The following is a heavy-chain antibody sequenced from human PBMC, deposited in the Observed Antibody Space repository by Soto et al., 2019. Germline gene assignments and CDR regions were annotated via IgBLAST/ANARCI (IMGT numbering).Heavy chain of an antibody. CDR2: IYYSGST. CDR3: AREPGYSSGSKGFDY. V-gene: IGHV4-39*07. CDR1: GGSISSSSYY. Sequence: QSQTLSLTCTVSGGSISSSSYYWGWIRQPPGKGLEWIGSIYYSGSTYYNPSLKSRVTISVDTSKNQFSLKLSSVTAADTAVYYCAREPGYSSGSKGFDYWGQGTLVTVSS. J-gene: IGHJ4*02. D-gene: IGHD6-19*01.